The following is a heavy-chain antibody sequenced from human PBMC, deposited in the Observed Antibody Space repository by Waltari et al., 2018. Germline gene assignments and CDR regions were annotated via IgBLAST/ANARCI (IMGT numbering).Heavy chain of an antibody. D-gene: IGHD3-22*01. Sequence: QLQMQESGPGLVTPSETLSLTRPVSGGPITSRHYYWGWFRQPPGQGLEWMGLIYHSGSTSYNPSLKSRVTISLDTSKSQFSLKLSSVTAADTAVYYCARRGFYYDGGWFDPWGQGTLVTVSS. J-gene: IGHJ5*02. CDR1: GGPITSRHYY. CDR3: ARRGFYYDGGWFDP. CDR2: IYHSGST. V-gene: IGHV4-39*01.